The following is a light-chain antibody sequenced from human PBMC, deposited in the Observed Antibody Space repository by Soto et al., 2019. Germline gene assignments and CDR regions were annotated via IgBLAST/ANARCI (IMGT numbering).Light chain of an antibody. CDR2: GAS. CDR3: QQYGSSPPKLT. CDR1: QSVSSSY. Sequence: EIVLTQSPGTLSLSPGERATLSCRASQSVSSSYLVWYQQKPGQAPRLLIYGASSRATGIPDRFSGSGSGTDFTLTISRLEPEDFAVYYCQQYGSSPPKLTFGGGTKVGIK. V-gene: IGKV3-20*01. J-gene: IGKJ4*01.